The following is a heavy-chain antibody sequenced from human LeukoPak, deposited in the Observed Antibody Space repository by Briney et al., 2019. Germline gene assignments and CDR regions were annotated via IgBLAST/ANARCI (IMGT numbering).Heavy chain of an antibody. CDR2: ISTSSIYI. D-gene: IGHD3-10*01. J-gene: IGHJ4*02. CDR3: ARVAPDYYYPGDY. CDR1: GFTFSSYS. Sequence: PGGSLRLSCAASGFTFSSYSMNWVRQAPGKGLEWVSSISTSSIYIYYADSVKGRFTISRDNARNSLYLQMNSLRAEDTAVYYCARVAPDYYYPGDYWGQGTLVTVSS. V-gene: IGHV3-21*01.